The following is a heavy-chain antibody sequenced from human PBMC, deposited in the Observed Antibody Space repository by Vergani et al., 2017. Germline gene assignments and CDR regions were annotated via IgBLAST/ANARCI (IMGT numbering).Heavy chain of an antibody. V-gene: IGHV3-23*01. CDR3: AKRPAAGIDS. CDR1: GFTFRSYA. Sequence: EVQLLESGGGLVQPGGSLRLSCAASGFTFRSYAMSGVRQAPGKGLEGVSTISGSGGSTYYADSVKGRFTISRDNSKNTLYLQMNSLRAEDTAVYFCAKRPAAGIDSWGQGTLVTVSS. CDR2: ISGSGGST. D-gene: IGHD2-2*01. J-gene: IGHJ4*02.